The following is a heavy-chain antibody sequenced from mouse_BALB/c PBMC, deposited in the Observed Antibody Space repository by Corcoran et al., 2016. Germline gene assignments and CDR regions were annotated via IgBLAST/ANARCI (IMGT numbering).Heavy chain of an antibody. V-gene: IGHV9-4*02. D-gene: IGHD1-1*01. CDR2: INTHSGVP. CDR1: GYTFTTAG. Sequence: QIQLVQSGPELKKPGETVRISCKASGYTFTTAGMQWVQKMPGKGLKWIGWINTHSGVPKYAEDFKGRFAFSLETSASTAYLQISNLKNEDTATYFCARSDYYGSSPDYWGQGTTLTVSP. CDR3: ARSDYYGSSPDY. J-gene: IGHJ2*01.